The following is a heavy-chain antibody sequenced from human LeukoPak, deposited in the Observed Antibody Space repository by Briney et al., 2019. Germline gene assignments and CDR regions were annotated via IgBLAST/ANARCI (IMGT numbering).Heavy chain of an antibody. D-gene: IGHD2-2*02. CDR1: GYTLTELS. V-gene: IGHV1-24*01. CDR3: ATRGYCSSTSCYMTRRGYYYYYMDV. J-gene: IGHJ6*03. Sequence: ASVKVSCKVSGYTLTELSMHWVRQAPGKGLEWMGGFDPEDGETIYAQKFQGRVTMTEDTSTDTAYMELSSLRSEDTAVYYCATRGYCSSTSCYMTRRGYYYYYMDVWGKGTTVTVSS. CDR2: FDPEDGET.